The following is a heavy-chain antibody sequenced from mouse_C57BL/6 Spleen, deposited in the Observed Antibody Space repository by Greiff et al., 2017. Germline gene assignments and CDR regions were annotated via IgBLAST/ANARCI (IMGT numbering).Heavy chain of an antibody. D-gene: IGHD2-1*01. CDR2: IDPETGGT. V-gene: IGHV1-15*01. CDR1: GYTFTDYE. J-gene: IGHJ4*01. CDR3: TRGDYGNVAMDY. Sequence: QVQLQQSGAELVRPGASVTLSCKASGYTFTDYEMHWVKQTPVHGLEWIGAIDPETGGTAYNQKFKGKAILTADKSSSTAYMERRSLTSEDAAVYYCTRGDYGNVAMDYWGQGTSVTVSS.